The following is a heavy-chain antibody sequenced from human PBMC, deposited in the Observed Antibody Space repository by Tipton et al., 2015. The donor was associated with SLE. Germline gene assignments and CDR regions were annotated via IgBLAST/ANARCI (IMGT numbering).Heavy chain of an antibody. CDR2: IRSSSSYI. D-gene: IGHD2-21*02. CDR3: AREGDPRYFYYMDV. V-gene: IGHV3-21*01. CDR1: GFTFSSYD. Sequence: GSLRLSCAASGFTFSSYDMNWVRQAPGKGLEWVSLIRSSSSYIYYADSVKGRFTISRDNAMNSLYLQMNSLRAEDTAVYYCAREGDPRYFYYMDVWGKGTTVTVSS. J-gene: IGHJ6*03.